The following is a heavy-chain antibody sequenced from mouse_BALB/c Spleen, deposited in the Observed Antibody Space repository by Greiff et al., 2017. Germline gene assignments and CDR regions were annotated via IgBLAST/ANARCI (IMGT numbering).Heavy chain of an antibody. CDR1: GFSLTSYG. J-gene: IGHJ4*01. Sequence: QGQLKQSGPGLVQPSQSLSITCTVSGFSLTSYGVHWVRQSPGKGLEWLGVIWSGGSTDYNAAFISRLSISKDNSKSQVFFKMNSLQANDTAIYYCARRGDYGSSYEGAMDYWGQGTSVTVSS. V-gene: IGHV2-2*02. CDR3: ARRGDYGSSYEGAMDY. CDR2: IWSGGST. D-gene: IGHD1-1*01.